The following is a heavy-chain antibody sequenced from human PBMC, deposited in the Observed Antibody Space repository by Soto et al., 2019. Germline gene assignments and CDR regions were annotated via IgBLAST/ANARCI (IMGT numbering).Heavy chain of an antibody. V-gene: IGHV3-74*01. CDR1: GFTLSGRS. D-gene: IGHD2-21*01. J-gene: IGHJ6*04. Sequence: EVQLVESGGGLVQPGGSLRLSCAASGFTLSGRSMHWVRQAPGKGLVWVSGIDNAGTDSTYADSVKGRFTSSRDNAKNMLFLQMNMLRVWDTALYYCASVLCGPDVWGKGTTVTGSS. CDR2: IDNAGTDS. CDR3: ASVLCGPDV.